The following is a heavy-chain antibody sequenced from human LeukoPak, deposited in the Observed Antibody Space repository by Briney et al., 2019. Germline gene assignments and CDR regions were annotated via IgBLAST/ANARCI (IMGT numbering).Heavy chain of an antibody. J-gene: IGHJ3*02. D-gene: IGHD2-15*01. CDR2: IYHSGST. V-gene: IGHV4-4*02. Sequence: PSETLSLTCAVSGGSISSSNWWSWVRQPPGKGLEWIGEIYHSGSTNYNPSLKSRVTISVDKSKNQFSLKLSSVTAADTAVYYCARDPEGYCSGGSCYSGYAFDIWGQGTMVTVSS. CDR3: ARDPEGYCSGGSCYSGYAFDI. CDR1: GGSISSSNW.